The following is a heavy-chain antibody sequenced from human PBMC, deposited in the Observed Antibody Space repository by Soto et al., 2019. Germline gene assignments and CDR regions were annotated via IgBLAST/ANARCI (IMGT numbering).Heavy chain of an antibody. V-gene: IGHV3-23*01. CDR3: ASEWSSPEYYFDY. J-gene: IGHJ4*02. CDR2: ISGSGGST. D-gene: IGHD3-3*01. Sequence: EVQLLESGGGLVQPGGSLRLSCAASGFTFSSYAMSWVREAPGKGLEWVSAISGSGGSTYYADSVKGRFTISRDNSKNTLYLQMNSLRAEDTAVYYCASEWSSPEYYFDYWGQGTLVTVSS. CDR1: GFTFSSYA.